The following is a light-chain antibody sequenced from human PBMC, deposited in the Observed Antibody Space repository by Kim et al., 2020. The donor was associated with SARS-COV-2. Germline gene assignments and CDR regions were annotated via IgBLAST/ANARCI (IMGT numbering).Light chain of an antibody. CDR3: QSYNRDNVL. CDR1: RRSFDVNS. Sequence: PGTRPCTRSRRSFDVNSVQWYQQRPGGVPTAVIYEDDQRPSGVSDRFSGSIDNSSNSASLTISGLRTEDEADYYCQSYNRDNVLFGGGTQLTVL. V-gene: IGLV6-57*03. CDR2: EDD. J-gene: IGLJ2*01.